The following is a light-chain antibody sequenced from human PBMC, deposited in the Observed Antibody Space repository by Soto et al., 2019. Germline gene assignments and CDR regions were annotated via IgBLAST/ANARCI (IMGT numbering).Light chain of an antibody. J-gene: IGKJ4*01. CDR3: QQYYTTPFT. Sequence: DIVMTQSPASLAVSLGGRATINCKSSQSLLYKSNSRNYLAWYQHKPGQAPNLLFYLASARQSGVPDRFSGSGSGTEFTLTITGLQAEDAAVYYCQQYYTTPFTFGGGTRVAVK. CDR2: LAS. V-gene: IGKV4-1*01. CDR1: QSLLYKSNSRNY.